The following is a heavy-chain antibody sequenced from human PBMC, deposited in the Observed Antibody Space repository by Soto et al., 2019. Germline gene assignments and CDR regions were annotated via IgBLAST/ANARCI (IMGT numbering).Heavy chain of an antibody. D-gene: IGHD4-17*01. CDR2: ISAYNGNT. J-gene: IGHJ6*02. CDR3: ARGPMTTVSYYYYGMDV. V-gene: IGHV1-18*01. Sequence: GASVKVSCKASGYTFTSYGISWVRQAPGQGLEWMGWISAYNGNTNYAQKLQGRVTMTTDTSTSTAYMELRSLRSDDTAVYYCARGPMTTVSYYYYGMDVWGQGTTVTVSS. CDR1: GYTFTSYG.